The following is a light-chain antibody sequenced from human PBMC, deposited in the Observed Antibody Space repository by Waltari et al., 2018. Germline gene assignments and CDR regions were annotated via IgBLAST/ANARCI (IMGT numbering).Light chain of an antibody. CDR2: DVS. CDR1: CSDVGDNNY. Sequence: QSALTQPASVSGSPGQSITISCTGTCSDVGDNNYVSWYQQFPGKAPQLIIYDVSNRPSGVSNRFSGSKSGNTASLTISGLQAEDEADYSCTTHTSSSTYVFGTGTKVSVL. J-gene: IGLJ1*01. V-gene: IGLV2-14*01. CDR3: TTHTSSSTYV.